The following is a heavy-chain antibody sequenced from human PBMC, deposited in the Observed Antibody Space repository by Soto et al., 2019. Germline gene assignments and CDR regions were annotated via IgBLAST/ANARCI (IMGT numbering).Heavy chain of an antibody. V-gene: IGHV4-4*07. CDR1: DGSISTYF. Sequence: SESLSLTCTVSDGSISTYFCNWIRQPAGKGLEWIGRIDNSGNTNYNPSLKSRVTMSADTSRNQFSLKLNSVTAADTAVYYCARGGQDFWSGPFDYWGQGALVTVSS. CDR3: ARGGQDFWSGPFDY. D-gene: IGHD3-3*01. CDR2: IDNSGNT. J-gene: IGHJ4*02.